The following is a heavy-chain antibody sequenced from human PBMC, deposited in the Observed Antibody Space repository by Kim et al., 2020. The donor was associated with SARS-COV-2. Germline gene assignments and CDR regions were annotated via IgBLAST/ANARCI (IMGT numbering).Heavy chain of an antibody. V-gene: IGHV6-1*01. CDR1: GDSVSSNSAA. CDR2: TYYRSKWYD. Sequence: SQTLSLTCAISGDSVSSNSAAGIWIRQSPSRGLEWLGRTYYRSKWYDDYGVSVKGRVTVNPDTSKNQFSLHLNSVTPEDTAVYYCAMVVAGGIDYWGQGTLVTVSS. D-gene: IGHD6-19*01. CDR3: AMVVAGGIDY. J-gene: IGHJ4*02.